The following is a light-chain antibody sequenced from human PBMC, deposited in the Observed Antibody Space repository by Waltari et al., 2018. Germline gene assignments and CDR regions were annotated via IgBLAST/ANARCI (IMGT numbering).Light chain of an antibody. CDR3: GTWDSSLSAGRV. CDR2: ENS. V-gene: IGLV1-51*02. J-gene: IGLJ3*02. CDR1: SSNIGNNY. Sequence: QSVLTQPPSVSAAPGQKVTISCSGSSSNIGNNYVSWYQQLPGTAPKLLIYENSKRPAGIPDRCSGSKSGTSATLGITGLQTGDEADYYCGTWDSSLSAGRVFGGGTKLTVL.